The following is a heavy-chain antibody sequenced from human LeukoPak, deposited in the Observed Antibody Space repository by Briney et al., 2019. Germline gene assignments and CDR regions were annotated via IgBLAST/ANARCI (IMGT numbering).Heavy chain of an antibody. CDR3: ARARAVAGTGTVFDY. J-gene: IGHJ4*02. V-gene: IGHV3-13*01. CDR2: IGTAGDT. D-gene: IGHD6-19*01. Sequence: PGGSLRLSCAASGFTFSSCDMHWVRQATGKGLEWVSAIGTAGDTYYPGSVKGRFTISRENAKNSLYLQMNSLRAGDTAVYYCARARAVAGTGTVFDYWGQGTLVTVSS. CDR1: GFTFSSCD.